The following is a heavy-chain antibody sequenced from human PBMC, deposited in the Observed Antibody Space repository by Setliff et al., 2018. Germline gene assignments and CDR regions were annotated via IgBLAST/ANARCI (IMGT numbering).Heavy chain of an antibody. CDR2: IIPIFGTA. D-gene: IGHD3-22*01. J-gene: IGHJ3*02. CDR3: ARATYYCDSSGYFLDAFDI. Sequence: VASVKVSCKASGGTFSSYAISWVRQAPGQGLEWMGGIIPIFGTANYAQKFQGRVTITTDESTSTAYMELSSLRSEDTAVYYCARATYYCDSSGYFLDAFDIWGQGTMVTVSS. V-gene: IGHV1-69*05. CDR1: GGTFSSYA.